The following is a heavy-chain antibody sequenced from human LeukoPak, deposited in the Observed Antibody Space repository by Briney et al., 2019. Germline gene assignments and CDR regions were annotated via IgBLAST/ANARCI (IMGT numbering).Heavy chain of an antibody. CDR2: ISAYNGNT. CDR3: ARDLPILGGHVP. V-gene: IGHV1-18*04. Sequence: GASVKVSCKASGYTFTGHYMHWVRQAPGQGLEWMGWISAYNGNTNYAQKLQGRVTMTTDTSTSTAYMELRSLRSDDTAVYYCARDLPILGGHVPWGQGTLVTVSS. CDR1: GYTFTGHY. D-gene: IGHD2-15*01. J-gene: IGHJ4*02.